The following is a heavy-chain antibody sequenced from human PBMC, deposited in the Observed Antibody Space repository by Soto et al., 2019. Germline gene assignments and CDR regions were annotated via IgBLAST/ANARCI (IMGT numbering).Heavy chain of an antibody. CDR2: IYHSGST. J-gene: IGHJ4*02. Sequence: QLQLQGSGSGLVKPSQTLSLTCAVSGGSISSGGYSWSWIRQPPGKGLEWIGYIYHSGSTYYNPGLTRQVTKPAESTKNQFSPKLSSVAAADTAVYYCGGGTAARPLGYWGEGTLVDVSS. CDR3: GGGTAARPLGY. V-gene: IGHV4-30-2*01. D-gene: IGHD6-6*01. CDR1: GGSISSGGYS.